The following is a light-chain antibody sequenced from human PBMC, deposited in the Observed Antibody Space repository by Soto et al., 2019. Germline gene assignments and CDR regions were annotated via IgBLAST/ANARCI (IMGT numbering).Light chain of an antibody. CDR2: DAS. CDR3: QQYHSLPVT. Sequence: IQMTQSPSSLSASVGDRVTITCQASQGISNYLAWYQLRPGKAPNLLIYDASYLQTGVPSRFSGSGSGTDFTFTISSLQPEDIGTYYCQQYHSLPVTFGGGTKVEI. J-gene: IGKJ4*01. V-gene: IGKV1-33*01. CDR1: QGISNY.